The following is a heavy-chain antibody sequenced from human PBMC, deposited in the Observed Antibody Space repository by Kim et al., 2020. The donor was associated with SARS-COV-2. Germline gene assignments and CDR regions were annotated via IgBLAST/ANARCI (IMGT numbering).Heavy chain of an antibody. D-gene: IGHD3-10*01. J-gene: IGHJ4*02. CDR3: AILDSRPHGSTCY. CDR2: IKEDGTET. V-gene: IGHV3-7*01. CDR1: GFTFSSRW. Sequence: GGSLRLSCAVSGFTFSSRWSSWVRQAPGKGLEWVACIKEDGTETKYVDSVKGRFTISRDNAKQALYLQMHSLRAEDTGLYYCAILDSRPHGSTCYWGQGT.